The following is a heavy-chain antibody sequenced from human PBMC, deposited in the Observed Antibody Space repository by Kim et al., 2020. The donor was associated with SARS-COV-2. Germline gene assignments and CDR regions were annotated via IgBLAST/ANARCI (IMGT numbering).Heavy chain of an antibody. Sequence: SVKVSCKASGGTFSSYAISWVRQAPGQGLEWMGGIIPIFGTANYAQKFQGRVTITADESTSTAYMELSSLRSEDTAVYYCARAPIISVVVTADYYYGMDVWGQGTTVTVSS. CDR3: ARAPIISVVVTADYYYGMDV. CDR2: IIPIFGTA. CDR1: GGTFSSYA. V-gene: IGHV1-69*13. J-gene: IGHJ6*02. D-gene: IGHD2-21*02.